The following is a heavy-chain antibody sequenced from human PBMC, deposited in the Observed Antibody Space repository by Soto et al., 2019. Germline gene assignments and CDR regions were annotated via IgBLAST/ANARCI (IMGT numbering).Heavy chain of an antibody. V-gene: IGHV3-23*01. CDR1: GFTFSSYA. D-gene: IGHD6-6*01. CDR3: AKRSSSSTFDY. CDR2: ISGSDDST. J-gene: IGHJ4*02. Sequence: EVQLLESGGGLVQPGESLRLSCAASGFTFSSYAMSWVRQAPGKGLEWVSVISGSDDSTYYADSVKGRVTISRANSKNTLYLQMNSLRAEDTAVYYCAKRSSSSTFDYWGQGTLVTVSS.